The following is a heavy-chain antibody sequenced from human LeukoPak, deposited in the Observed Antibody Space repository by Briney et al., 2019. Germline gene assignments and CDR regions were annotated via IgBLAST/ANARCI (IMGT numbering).Heavy chain of an antibody. D-gene: IGHD3-10*02. CDR3: AELGITMIGGV. V-gene: IGHV3-48*03. CDR2: ISSSGSTI. J-gene: IGHJ6*04. CDR1: GFTFTDYA. Sequence: GGSLRLPCAASGFTFTDYAMHWVRQAPGKGLEWVSYISSSGSTIYYADSVKGRFTISRDNAKNSLYLQMNSLRAEDTAVYYCAELGITMIGGVWGKGTTVTISS.